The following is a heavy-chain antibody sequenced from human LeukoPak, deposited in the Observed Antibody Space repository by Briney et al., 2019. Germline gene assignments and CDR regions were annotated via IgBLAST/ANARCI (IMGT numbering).Heavy chain of an antibody. Sequence: GGSLRLSCAASGFTFTSYSMNWVRQAPGKGLEWVSTISGGGGSTYYADSVKGRFTISRDNSKNTLYLQVNSLRAEDTAVYYCASYPFDYWGQGTLVTVSS. CDR3: ASYPFDY. CDR2: ISGGGGST. CDR1: GFTFTSYS. V-gene: IGHV3-23*01. D-gene: IGHD5-18*01. J-gene: IGHJ4*02.